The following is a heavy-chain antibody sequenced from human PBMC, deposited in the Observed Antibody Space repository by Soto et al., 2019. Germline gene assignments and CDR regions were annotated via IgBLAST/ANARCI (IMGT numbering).Heavy chain of an antibody. CDR1: GGSISTSPPY. Sequence: RQRLESGPGRWKAREPLSPTCNVPGGSISTSPPYWAWTPNPPGKGLEWLANIFYSGSTYYNPSLASRVTVSVDTSKNEFSLKLRSVTAADTAVYYCARQPTTGDTDLWFDPWGQGTLVTVSS. D-gene: IGHD2-21*01. CDR2: IFYSGST. V-gene: IGHV4-39*01. J-gene: IGHJ5*02. CDR3: ARQPTTGDTDLWFDP.